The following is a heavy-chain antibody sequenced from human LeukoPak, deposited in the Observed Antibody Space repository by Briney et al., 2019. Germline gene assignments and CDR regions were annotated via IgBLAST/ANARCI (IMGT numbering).Heavy chain of an antibody. CDR1: GASIRSYY. CDR3: ARSYDTNNRQRFDY. V-gene: IGHV4-59*08. CDR2: MYYTESP. Sequence: SETLSLTCTVSGASIRSYYWSWIRQPPGKGLEWIANMYYTESPNYNPSLKSRVSMSGDSSWNQFSLKLNSVTAADTAVYYCARSYDTNNRQRFDYWGQGILVTVSP. J-gene: IGHJ4*02. D-gene: IGHD3-10*01.